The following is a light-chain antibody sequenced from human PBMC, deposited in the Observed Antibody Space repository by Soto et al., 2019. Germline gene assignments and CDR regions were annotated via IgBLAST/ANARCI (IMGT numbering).Light chain of an antibody. J-gene: IGLJ2*01. CDR3: AAWDDSLGGGV. Sequence: QSVLTQPPSASGTPGQRVTISCSGSSSNIGSNSVHWYQQLPGTAPKLLIYSNSQRPSGVPERISGSKSGTSASLAISGLRVGDWADYYCAAWDDSLGGGVFRGGTKLTVL. CDR2: SNS. CDR1: SSNIGSNS. V-gene: IGLV1-47*01.